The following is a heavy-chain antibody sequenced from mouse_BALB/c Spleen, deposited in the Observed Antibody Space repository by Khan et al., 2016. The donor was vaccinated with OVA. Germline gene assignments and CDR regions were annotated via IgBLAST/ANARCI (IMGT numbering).Heavy chain of an antibody. CDR2: ISSGGSYT. Sequence: EVELVESGGDLVKPGGSLKLSCAASGFTFSTYGMSWVRQTPDKRLEWVATISSGGSYTYYVDSVKGRFTISRDNAKNTLYLQMSSLKSEDTAMYYCARRAYYYNSEGFAYWGQGTLVTVSA. J-gene: IGHJ3*01. D-gene: IGHD1-1*02. V-gene: IGHV5-6*01. CDR3: ARRAYYYNSEGFAY. CDR1: GFTFSTYG.